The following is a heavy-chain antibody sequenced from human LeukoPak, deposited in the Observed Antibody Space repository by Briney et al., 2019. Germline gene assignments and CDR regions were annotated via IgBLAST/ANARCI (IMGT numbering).Heavy chain of an antibody. V-gene: IGHV3-9*01. D-gene: IGHD3-3*01. CDR2: ISWNSGSI. J-gene: IGHJ4*02. CDR3: AKASGRLRFLEWFFDY. Sequence: GGSLRLSCAASGFTFDDYAMHWVRQAPGKGLEWVSGISWNSGSIGYADSVKGRFTISRDNAKNSLYLQMNSLRAEDTALYYCAKASGRLRFLEWFFDYWGQGTLVTVSS. CDR1: GFTFDDYA.